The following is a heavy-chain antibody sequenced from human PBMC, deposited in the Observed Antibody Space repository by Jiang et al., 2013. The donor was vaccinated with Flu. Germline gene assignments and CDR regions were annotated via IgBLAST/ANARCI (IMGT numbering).Heavy chain of an antibody. J-gene: IGHJ4*02. V-gene: IGHV3-11*01. Sequence: VQLLESGGGLVKPGGSLRLSCAASGFSFSDCYMNWIRQAPGKGLEWVSYISGGGDGVNYADSVKGRFTISRDNAKNLLFLQMNSLRAEDTAVYYCARSGHSYDTSGYHQVWGQGTLVTVSS. D-gene: IGHD3-22*01. CDR3: ARSGHSYDTSGYHQV. CDR2: ISGGGDGV. CDR1: GFSFSDCY.